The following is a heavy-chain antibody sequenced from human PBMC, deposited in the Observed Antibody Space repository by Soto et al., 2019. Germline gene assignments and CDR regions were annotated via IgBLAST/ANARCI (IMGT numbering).Heavy chain of an antibody. Sequence: QVQLVESGGGVVQPGRSLRLSCAASGFTFNNYGRYWVRQAPGKGLEWVAFISYDGSNEYYSDSVKGRFTISRDNSKNTLYLQMSSRRAEDTAVYYCAKDTSSGGSPLDYWGQGTLVTVSS. CDR1: GFTFNNYG. J-gene: IGHJ4*02. CDR2: ISYDGSNE. V-gene: IGHV3-30*18. D-gene: IGHD2-15*01. CDR3: AKDTSSGGSPLDY.